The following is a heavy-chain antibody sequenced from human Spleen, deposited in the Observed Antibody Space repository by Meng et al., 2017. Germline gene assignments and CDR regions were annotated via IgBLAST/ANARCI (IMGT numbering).Heavy chain of an antibody. CDR1: GGSFSAYY. D-gene: IGHD4-11*01. J-gene: IGHJ4*02. CDR2: INHSGST. Sequence: QGLPPQGGAGMLKPSETLARTCVVSGGSFSAYYWSWIRQPPGKGLEWIGEINHSGSTNYNPSLESRATISVDTSQNNLSLKLSSVTAADSAVYYCARGPTTMAHDFDYWGQGTLVTVSS. CDR3: ARGPTTMAHDFDY. V-gene: IGHV4-34*01.